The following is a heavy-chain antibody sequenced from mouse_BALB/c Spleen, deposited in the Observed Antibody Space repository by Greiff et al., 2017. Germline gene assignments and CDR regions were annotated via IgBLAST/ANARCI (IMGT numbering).Heavy chain of an antibody. Sequence: EVKLVESGGGLVQPGGSLKLSCAASGFTFSSYGMSWVRQTPDKRLELVATINSNGGSTYYPDSVKGRFTISRDNAKNTLYLQMSSLKSEDTAMYYCAREGPDWGQGTLVTVSA. CDR1: GFTFSSYG. V-gene: IGHV5-6-3*01. CDR3: AREGPD. CDR2: INSNGGST. J-gene: IGHJ3*01.